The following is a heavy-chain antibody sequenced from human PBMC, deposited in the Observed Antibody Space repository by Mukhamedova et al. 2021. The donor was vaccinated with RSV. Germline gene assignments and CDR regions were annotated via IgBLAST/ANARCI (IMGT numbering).Heavy chain of an antibody. V-gene: IGHV3-30*04. CDR3: ARASNIYGSGSYSLFFDY. CDR2: ISYDGSNK. Sequence: SSYAMHWVHQAPGKGLEWVAVISYDGSNKYYADSVKGRFTISRDNSKNTLYLQMNSLRAEDTAVYYCARASNIYGSGSYSLFFDY. CDR1: SSYA. J-gene: IGHJ4*01. D-gene: IGHD3-10*01.